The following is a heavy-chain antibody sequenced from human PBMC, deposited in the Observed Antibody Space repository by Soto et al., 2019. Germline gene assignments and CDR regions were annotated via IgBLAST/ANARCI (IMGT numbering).Heavy chain of an antibody. CDR3: ARADYYYYYGMDV. Sequence: PSETLSLTCTVSGGSISSGGYYWSWIRQHPGKGLEWIGYIYYSGSTYYNPSLKSRVTISVDTSKNQFSLKLSSVTAADTAVYYCARADYYYYYGMDVWGQGTTVTVSS. CDR2: IYYSGST. CDR1: GGSISSGGYY. J-gene: IGHJ6*02. V-gene: IGHV4-30-4*08.